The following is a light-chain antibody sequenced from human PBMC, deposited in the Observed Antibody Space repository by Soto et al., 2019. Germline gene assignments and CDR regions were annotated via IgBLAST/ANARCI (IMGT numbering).Light chain of an antibody. CDR2: NTS. V-gene: IGLV7-43*01. CDR1: TGAVTSGNY. J-gene: IGLJ2*01. CDR3: LLYYGAAGV. Sequence: QAVVTQEPSLTVSPGGTVTLTCASSTGAVTSGNYPNWFQQKPGQAPRALIDNTSNKHSWTPARFSGSLLGGKAALTLSGVQPEDEAEYFCLLYYGAAGVFGGGTKLTVL.